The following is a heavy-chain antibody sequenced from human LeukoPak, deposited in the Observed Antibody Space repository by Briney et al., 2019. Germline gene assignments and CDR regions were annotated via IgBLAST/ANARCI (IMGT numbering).Heavy chain of an antibody. Sequence: ASVKVSCKASGGTLSSYAITWVRQAPGQGLEWMGGIIPIFGTANYAQKFQGRVAITADESTSTAYKALSSLRSEDTAVYFCATLSSGFESTFDCWGQGTLVTVSS. CDR1: GGTLSSYA. J-gene: IGHJ4*02. V-gene: IGHV1-69*13. CDR3: ATLSSGFESTFDC. CDR2: IIPIFGTA. D-gene: IGHD3-9*01.